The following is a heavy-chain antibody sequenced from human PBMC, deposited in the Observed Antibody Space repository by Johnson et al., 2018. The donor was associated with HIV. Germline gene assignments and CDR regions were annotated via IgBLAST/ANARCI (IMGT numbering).Heavy chain of an antibody. V-gene: IGHV3-30*02. CDR2: IRSDGSNK. Sequence: QVQLVESGGGVVQPGGSLRLSCAASGFTFRNYAMHWVRQAPGKGLEWVAFIRSDGSNKSYADSVRGRFTISSDNSKNTLSPQMNTLRAEDTALYYCARGKGAAVGLDAFDIWGQGTMVTVSS. CDR3: ARGKGAAVGLDAFDI. CDR1: GFTFRNYA. D-gene: IGHD6-13*01. J-gene: IGHJ3*02.